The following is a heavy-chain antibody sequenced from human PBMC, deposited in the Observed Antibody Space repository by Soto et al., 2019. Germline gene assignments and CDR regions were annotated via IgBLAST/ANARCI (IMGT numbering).Heavy chain of an antibody. J-gene: IGHJ4*02. V-gene: IGHV3-48*02. CDR1: GFTFSSYS. CDR3: ARDRNDYVWGSYRSPDY. Sequence: PGGSLRLSCAASGFTFSSYSMNWVRQAPGKGLEWVSYISSSSSTIYYADSVKGRFTISRDNAKNSLYLQMNSLRDEDTAVYYCARDRNDYVWGSYRSPDYWGQGTLVTV. D-gene: IGHD3-16*02. CDR2: ISSSSSTI.